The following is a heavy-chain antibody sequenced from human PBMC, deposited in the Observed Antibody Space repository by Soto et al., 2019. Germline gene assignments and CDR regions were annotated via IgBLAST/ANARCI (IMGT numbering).Heavy chain of an antibody. Sequence: GGSLRLSCAASGFTFSSYAMSWVRQAPGKGLEWVSAISGSGGSTYYADSVKGRFTISRNNSKNTLYLQMNSLRAEDTAVYYCAKVVDCSGGSCYSPYAFDIWGQGTMVTVSS. CDR2: ISGSGGST. D-gene: IGHD2-15*01. V-gene: IGHV3-23*01. J-gene: IGHJ3*02. CDR3: AKVVDCSGGSCYSPYAFDI. CDR1: GFTFSSYA.